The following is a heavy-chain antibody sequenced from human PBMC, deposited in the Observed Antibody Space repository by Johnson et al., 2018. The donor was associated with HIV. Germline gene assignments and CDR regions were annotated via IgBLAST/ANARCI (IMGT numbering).Heavy chain of an antibody. Sequence: QAPGKGLEWVAVISFGGSTYYADSVKGRFTIFRDNSENTLYLQMNRLRAEDTAVYFCAKDRTNWGYDAFDFWGQGTMVTVSS. CDR3: AKDRTNWGYDAFDF. V-gene: IGHV3-30-3*02. J-gene: IGHJ3*01. CDR2: ISFGGST. D-gene: IGHD7-27*01.